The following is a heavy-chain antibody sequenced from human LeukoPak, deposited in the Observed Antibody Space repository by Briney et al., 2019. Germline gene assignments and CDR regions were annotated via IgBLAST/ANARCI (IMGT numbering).Heavy chain of an antibody. CDR3: ARRGSIGLYY. CDR1: GGSFSGYY. D-gene: IGHD3-16*01. J-gene: IGHJ4*02. Sequence: SETLSLTCAVYGGSFSGYYWNWIRQPPGKGLEWIGDINRSGGTNYNPSLKSRVTISVDTSKNQFSLKLSSVTAADTAVYYCARRGSIGLYYWGQGTLVTVSS. V-gene: IGHV4-34*01. CDR2: INRSGGT.